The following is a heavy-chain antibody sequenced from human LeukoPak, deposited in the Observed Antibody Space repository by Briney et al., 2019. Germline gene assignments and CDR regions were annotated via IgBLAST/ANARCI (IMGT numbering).Heavy chain of an antibody. CDR3: ARRTRAGSSYYFDY. V-gene: IGHV4-59*01. CDR1: GGSISSYY. Sequence: SSETLSLTCTVSGGSISSYYWSWIRQPPGKGLEWIGYIYYSGSTNYNPSLKSRVTISVDTSKNQFSLKLSSVTAADTAVYYCARRTRAGSSYYFDYWGQGTLVTVSS. CDR2: IYYSGST. J-gene: IGHJ4*02. D-gene: IGHD3/OR15-3a*01.